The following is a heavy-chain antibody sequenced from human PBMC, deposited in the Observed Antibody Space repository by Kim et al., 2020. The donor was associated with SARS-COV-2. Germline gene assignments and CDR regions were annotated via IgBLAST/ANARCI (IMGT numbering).Heavy chain of an antibody. V-gene: IGHV4-39*07. D-gene: IGHD2-8*01. Sequence: SETLSLTCTVSGGSISSSSYYWGWIRQPPGKGLEWIGRIYYSGSTYYNPSLKSRVTISVDTSKNQFSLKLSSVTAADTAVYYCARGSAVWLFDYWGQGTLVTVSS. CDR3: ARGSAVWLFDY. J-gene: IGHJ4*02. CDR2: IYYSGST. CDR1: GGSISSSSYY.